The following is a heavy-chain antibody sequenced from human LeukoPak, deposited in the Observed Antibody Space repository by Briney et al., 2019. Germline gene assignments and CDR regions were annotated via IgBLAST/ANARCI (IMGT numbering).Heavy chain of an antibody. CDR3: ARGLSRRTIDY. CDR1: GYTFTSYD. CDR2: MNPNSGST. V-gene: IGHV1-8*03. Sequence: ASVKVSCRASGYTFTSYDINWVRQATGQGLEWMGWMNPNSGSTGYAQKFQGRVTITRNTSISTAYMELSSLRSEDTAVYYCARGLSRRTIDYWGQGTLVTVSS. J-gene: IGHJ4*02. D-gene: IGHD1-1*01.